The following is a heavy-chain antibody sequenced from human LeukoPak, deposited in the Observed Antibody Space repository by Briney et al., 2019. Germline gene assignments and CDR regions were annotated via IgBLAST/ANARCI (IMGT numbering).Heavy chain of an antibody. CDR1: GFTFDDYA. CDR3: AKDTTIFGVAPPDY. Sequence: GGSLRLSCAAWGFTFDDYAMHWVRQAPGKGLEWVSLISGDGCSTYYADSVKGQFAISRDNSKNSLYLQMNSLRTEDTALYYCAKDTTIFGVAPPDYWGQGTLVTVSS. J-gene: IGHJ4*02. CDR2: ISGDGCST. D-gene: IGHD3-3*01. V-gene: IGHV3-43*02.